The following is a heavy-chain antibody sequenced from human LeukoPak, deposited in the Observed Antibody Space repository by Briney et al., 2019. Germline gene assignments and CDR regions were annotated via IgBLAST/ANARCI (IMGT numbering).Heavy chain of an antibody. CDR3: ARHPPPSRDGISADAFDI. V-gene: IGHV5-51*01. Sequence: GESLKISCKGSGYSFTSYWIGWVRQMPGKGLEWMGIIYPGDSDTRYSPSFQGQVTISADKSITTAYLQWSSLKASDTAMYYCARHPPPSRDGISADAFDIWGRGTMVTVSS. CDR1: GYSFTSYW. J-gene: IGHJ3*02. D-gene: IGHD3-3*02. CDR2: IYPGDSDT.